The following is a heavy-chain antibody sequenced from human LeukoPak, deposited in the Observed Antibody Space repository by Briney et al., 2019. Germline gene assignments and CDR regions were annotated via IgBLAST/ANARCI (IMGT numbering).Heavy chain of an antibody. V-gene: IGHV4-4*07. Sequence: SETLSLTCTVSGGSISSYYWSWIRQPAGKGLEWIGRIYTSGSTNYNPSLKSRVTMSVGTSKNQFSLKLSSVTAADTAVYYCAGAKLYYYGSGSYYHGYNWFDPWGQGTLVTVSS. CDR1: GGSISSYY. CDR3: AGAKLYYYGSGSYYHGYNWFDP. CDR2: IYTSGST. J-gene: IGHJ5*02. D-gene: IGHD3-10*01.